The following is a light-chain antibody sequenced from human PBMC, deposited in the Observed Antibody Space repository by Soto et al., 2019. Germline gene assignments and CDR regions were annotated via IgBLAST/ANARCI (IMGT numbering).Light chain of an antibody. V-gene: IGKV1-39*01. J-gene: IGKJ1*01. CDR2: STS. Sequence: DIQMTQSPSYLSASVGDSGTITCRASQSISYYLNWYQQKQGRAPRLLIYSTSTLQSGVPSKFSGSASGTDFTLTISSLHPEDFATYYCQQSYSTPWTFGQGTKVDIK. CDR3: QQSYSTPWT. CDR1: QSISYY.